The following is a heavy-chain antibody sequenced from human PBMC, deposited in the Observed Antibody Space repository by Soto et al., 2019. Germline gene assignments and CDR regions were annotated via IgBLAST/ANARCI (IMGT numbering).Heavy chain of an antibody. Sequence: QVQLQESGPGLVKPWETLSLTCTVSGGSISSYYWSWIRQPPGKGLEWIGYIYYSGSTNYNPSLKSRVTISVDTSKNQFSLKVSSVTAADTAVYYCARVGYDILTGYYYYYMDVWGKGTTVTVS. CDR1: GGSISSYY. D-gene: IGHD3-9*01. J-gene: IGHJ6*03. V-gene: IGHV4-59*01. CDR3: ARVGYDILTGYYYYYMDV. CDR2: IYYSGST.